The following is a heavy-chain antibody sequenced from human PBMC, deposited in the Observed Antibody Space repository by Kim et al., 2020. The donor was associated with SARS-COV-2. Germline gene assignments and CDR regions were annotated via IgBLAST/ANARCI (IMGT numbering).Heavy chain of an antibody. J-gene: IGHJ4*02. CDR2: IYYSGST. CDR1: GGSISSSSYY. Sequence: SETLSLTCTVSGGSISSSSYYWGWIRQPPGKGLEWIGSIYYSGSTYYNPSLKSRVTISVDTSKNQFSLKLSSVTAADTAVYYCARHKDTVGATGFDYWGQGTLVTVSS. D-gene: IGHD1-26*01. V-gene: IGHV4-39*01. CDR3: ARHKDTVGATGFDY.